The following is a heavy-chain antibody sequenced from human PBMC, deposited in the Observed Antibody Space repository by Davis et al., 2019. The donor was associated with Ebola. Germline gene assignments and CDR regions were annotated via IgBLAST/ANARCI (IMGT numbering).Heavy chain of an antibody. CDR2: ISHDGTVT. Sequence: GESLKISCAASGFTFGSYVMHWVRQTPGKGLAWVSRISHDGTVTTYADSVKGRFTVSRDSSKNTVYLQCNSLRVEDTAVYYCAKLAVRGNYYGSDFWGRGTLVTVSS. CDR3: AKLAVRGNYYGSDF. V-gene: IGHV3-74*03. CDR1: GFTFGSYV. D-gene: IGHD3-10*01. J-gene: IGHJ4*02.